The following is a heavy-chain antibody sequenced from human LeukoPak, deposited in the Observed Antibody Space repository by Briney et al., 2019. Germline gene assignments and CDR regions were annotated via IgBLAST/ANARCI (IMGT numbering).Heavy chain of an antibody. D-gene: IGHD3-10*01. CDR2: INHSGST. V-gene: IGHV4-34*01. CDR3: ARDLAMVREKDYNWFDP. J-gene: IGHJ5*02. Sequence: SETLSLTCAVYGGSFSGYYWSWIRQPPGKGLEWIGEINHSGSTNYNPSLKSRVTISVDTSKNQFSLKLSSVTAADTAVYYCARDLAMVREKDYNWFDPWGQGTLVTVSS. CDR1: GGSFSGYY.